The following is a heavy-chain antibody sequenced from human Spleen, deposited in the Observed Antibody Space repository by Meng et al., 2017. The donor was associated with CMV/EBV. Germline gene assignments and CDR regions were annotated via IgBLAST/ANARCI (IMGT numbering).Heavy chain of an antibody. V-gene: IGHV3-21*01. CDR2: ISGTSSGISSTYI. CDR3: VGYANDY. Sequence: GESLKISCAASGFTFSTYTMNWVRQAPGEGLEWVSSISGTSSGISSTYIYYADSVKGRFTISSDNAKNALYLQMNSLRTEDTAVYYWVGYANDYWGQGTLVTVSS. D-gene: IGHD2-8*02. J-gene: IGHJ4*02. CDR1: GFTFSTYT.